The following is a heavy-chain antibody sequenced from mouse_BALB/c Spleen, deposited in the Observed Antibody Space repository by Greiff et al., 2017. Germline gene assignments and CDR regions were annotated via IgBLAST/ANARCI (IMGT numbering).Heavy chain of an antibody. CDR2: ISYDGSN. Sequence: ESGPGLVKPSQSLSLTCSVTGYSITSGYYWNWIRQFPGNKLEWMGYISYDGSNNYNPSLKNRISITRDTSKNQFFLKLNSVTTEDTATYYCARRRNGWNYAMDYWGQGTSVTVSS. V-gene: IGHV3-6*02. J-gene: IGHJ4*01. CDR3: ARRRNGWNYAMDY. CDR1: GYSITSGYY. D-gene: IGHD2-2*01.